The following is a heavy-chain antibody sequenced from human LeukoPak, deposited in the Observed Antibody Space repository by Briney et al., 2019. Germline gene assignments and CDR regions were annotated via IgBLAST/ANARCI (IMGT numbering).Heavy chain of an antibody. J-gene: IGHJ4*02. V-gene: IGHV3-48*03. CDR3: ARGEPGKIAATVLDY. CDR1: GFTFSSYE. D-gene: IGHD6-13*01. CDR2: ISYSGTTI. Sequence: GGSLILSCAASGFTFSSYEMNWVRQAPGKGLEWVSYISYSGTTIYYADSVKGRFTISRDNAGNSLYLQMNSLRAEDTAVYYCARGEPGKIAATVLDYWGQGTLVTVSS.